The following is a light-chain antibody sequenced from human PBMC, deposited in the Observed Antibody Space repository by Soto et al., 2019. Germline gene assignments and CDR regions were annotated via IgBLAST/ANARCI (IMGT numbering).Light chain of an antibody. CDR3: QQYGYLVT. J-gene: IGKJ4*01. V-gene: IGKV3-20*01. Sequence: EIVLTQSPATLSLSPGERATLSCRASQSVSSNYLAWYQQKPGQAPRLLIYGATNRATGIPDRFSGSVSGADFTLTISRLEPEDFAMYYCQQYGYLVTFGGGTKVDIK. CDR2: GAT. CDR1: QSVSSNY.